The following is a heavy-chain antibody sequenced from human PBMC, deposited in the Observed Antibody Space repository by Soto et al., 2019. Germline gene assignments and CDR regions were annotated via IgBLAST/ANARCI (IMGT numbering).Heavy chain of an antibody. V-gene: IGHV4-30-4*01. J-gene: IGHJ6*04. CDR2: LHVDGNT. CDR1: RGPISSGNYY. CDR3: ASSSLYGMAA. Sequence: TLSLTCSVSRGPISSGNYYWSWIRQPPGKGLEWIAKLHVDGNTDYNPSLKSRLIMSMVTSGAQFSLKVRSVIAADPAVFYCASSSLYGMAAWGEGTTDTVSS.